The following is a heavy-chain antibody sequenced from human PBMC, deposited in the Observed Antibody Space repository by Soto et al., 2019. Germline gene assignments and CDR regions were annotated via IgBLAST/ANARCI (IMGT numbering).Heavy chain of an antibody. Sequence: QVQLVQSGAEVKKPGSSVKVSCKASGGTFSNYAISWVRQAPGQGLEWMGGIIPIFGTTNYAQRFQGRVTITSDESTTTAYRELSSVRSEDTAVYDCARVSSIWYEAHFDFWGQGTLVTVSS. CDR3: ARVSSIWYEAHFDF. J-gene: IGHJ4*02. CDR2: IIPIFGTT. V-gene: IGHV1-69*05. D-gene: IGHD6-13*01. CDR1: GGTFSNYA.